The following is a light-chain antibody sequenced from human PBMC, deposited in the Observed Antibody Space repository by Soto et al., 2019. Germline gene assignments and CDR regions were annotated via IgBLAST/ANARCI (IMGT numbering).Light chain of an antibody. J-gene: IGLJ3*02. CDR3: SSYAGSNNVV. CDR2: EVT. CDR1: SSDVGGYKY. Sequence: QSVLTQPPSASGSPGQSVTISCTGTSSDVGGYKYVSWYQHPPGKAPKLLIYEVTKRPSGVPDRFSGSKSGNTASLTVSGLQAEDEAHYYCSSYAGSNNVVFGGGTKLTVL. V-gene: IGLV2-8*01.